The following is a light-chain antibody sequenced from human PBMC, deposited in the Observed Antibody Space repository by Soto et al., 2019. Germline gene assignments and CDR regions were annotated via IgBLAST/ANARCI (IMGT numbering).Light chain of an antibody. Sequence: EIVLTQSPGTLSLSPGERATLSCRASQSVSSSYLAWYQQKPGQAPRLLIYGTSTRATGIPDRFSGSGSGIDFTLTISRLEPEDFAVYYCEQYGSSSPPNFGGGTKVESK. CDR2: GTS. V-gene: IGKV3-20*01. J-gene: IGKJ4*01. CDR1: QSVSSSY. CDR3: EQYGSSSPPN.